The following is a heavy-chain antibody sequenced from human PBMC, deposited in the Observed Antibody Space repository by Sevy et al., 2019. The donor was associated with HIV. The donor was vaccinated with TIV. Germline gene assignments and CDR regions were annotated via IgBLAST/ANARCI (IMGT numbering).Heavy chain of an antibody. J-gene: IGHJ4*02. V-gene: IGHV3-49*04. CDR2: LKSDVYGGKV. CDR1: GFTFGDYC. D-gene: IGHD6-13*01. Sequence: GGSLRLSCTASGFTFGDYCMSWVRQAPGKGLEWVAFLKSDVYGGKVDHAASVRGRFVISRDDSKTTAYLQMNDLKTEDTGVYYCTRWKAAQSIFDYWGQGALVTVSS. CDR3: TRWKAAQSIFDY.